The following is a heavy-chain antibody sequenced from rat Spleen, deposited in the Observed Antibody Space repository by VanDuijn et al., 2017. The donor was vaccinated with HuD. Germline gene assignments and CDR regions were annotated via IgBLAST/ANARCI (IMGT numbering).Heavy chain of an antibody. CDR1: GYSITSNY. J-gene: IGHJ3*01. CDR2: ISYSGST. D-gene: IGHD1-9*01. V-gene: IGHV3-1*01. CDR3: ARYQGTYYGGWFAY. Sequence: EVQLQESGPGLVKPSQSPSPTCSVTGYSITSNYWGLIRKFPGNKMEWMGYISYSGSTSYNPSLKSRISITRDTSKNQFFLQLNSVTTEDTATYYCARYQGTYYGGWFAYWGQGTLVTVSS.